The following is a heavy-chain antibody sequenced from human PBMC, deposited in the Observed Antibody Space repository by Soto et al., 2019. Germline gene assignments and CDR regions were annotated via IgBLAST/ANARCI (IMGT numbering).Heavy chain of an antibody. Sequence: PGESLKISCQGSGYIFTNYWIGWVRQMPGKGLEWMGIIYPGDSDTRYSPSFQGQVTISADKSISTAYLQWSSLKASDTAMYYCALFRGEYQLLYLTEDYWGQGTLVTVSS. CDR2: IYPGDSDT. J-gene: IGHJ4*02. CDR1: GYIFTNYW. V-gene: IGHV5-51*01. CDR3: ALFRGEYQLLYLTEDY. D-gene: IGHD2-2*02.